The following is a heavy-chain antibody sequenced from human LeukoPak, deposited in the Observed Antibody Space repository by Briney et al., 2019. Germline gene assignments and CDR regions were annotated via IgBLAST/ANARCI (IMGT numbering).Heavy chain of an antibody. V-gene: IGHV1-69*05. Sequence: SVKVSCKASGGTFSSYAISWVRQAPGQGLEWMGGTIPIFGTANYAQKFQGRVTITTDESTSTAYMELSSLRSEDTAVYYCARDPIWDCSSTSCSLGGGDYYYYMDVWGKGTTVTVSS. CDR3: ARDPIWDCSSTSCSLGGGDYYYYMDV. J-gene: IGHJ6*03. CDR2: TIPIFGTA. D-gene: IGHD2-2*01. CDR1: GGTFSSYA.